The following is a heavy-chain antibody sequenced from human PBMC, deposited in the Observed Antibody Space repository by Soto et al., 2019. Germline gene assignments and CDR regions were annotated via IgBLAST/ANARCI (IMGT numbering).Heavy chain of an antibody. CDR2: IYSGGYT. J-gene: IGHJ4*02. Sequence: EVQLVESGGGLIQPGGSLRLSCAVSGFTVSNNYMSWVRQAPGKGLEGVSVIYSGGYTAYGDSVKGRFTISRDNSKNTLSLQMNTRGPEHPAVYSCATRAGGGGYWGQGTLVTVSS. CDR1: GFTVSNNY. D-gene: IGHD3-10*01. V-gene: IGHV3-53*01. CDR3: ATRAGGGGY.